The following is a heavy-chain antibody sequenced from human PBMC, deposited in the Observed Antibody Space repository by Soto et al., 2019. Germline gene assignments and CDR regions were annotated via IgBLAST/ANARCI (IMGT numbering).Heavy chain of an antibody. V-gene: IGHV3-74*01. CDR1: GFTFSNDW. CDR3: ARSHYFDSGTYACDV. D-gene: IGHD3-10*01. J-gene: IGHJ3*01. Sequence: GGSLRLSCAASGFTFSNDWMHWVRQAPGKGLVWVSRINSGGTTTNYADSVKGRFAISRDNAKNTLYLQVNSLRAEDTAVYYCARSHYFDSGTYACDVWGQGTLVTVSS. CDR2: INSGGTTT.